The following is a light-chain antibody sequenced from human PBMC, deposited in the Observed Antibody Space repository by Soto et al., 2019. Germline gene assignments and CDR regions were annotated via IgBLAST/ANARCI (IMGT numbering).Light chain of an antibody. CDR1: QDISSW. V-gene: IGKV1-12*01. CDR3: QQANSFPLT. J-gene: IGKJ4*01. CDR2: ATS. Sequence: DIQMTQSPSSVSAPVGDRVTLTCRASQDISSWLAWYQQKPGKAPKLLIYATSSLQSGVPSRFSGSGSGTDFTLTINSLQPEDFATYSCQQANSFPLTFGGGTKVEIK.